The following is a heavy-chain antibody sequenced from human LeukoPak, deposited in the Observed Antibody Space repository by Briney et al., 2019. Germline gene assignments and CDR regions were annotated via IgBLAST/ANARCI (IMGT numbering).Heavy chain of an antibody. Sequence: GGSLRLSCAPSGFTFSSYAMHWVRQAPGKGLEWVANIKQDGSEKYYVDSVKGRFTISRDNAKNSLYLQMNSLRAEDTALYYCAKDLSSYDIMTGHAFDIWGQGTMVTVSS. D-gene: IGHD3-9*01. CDR2: IKQDGSEK. J-gene: IGHJ3*02. V-gene: IGHV3-7*03. CDR3: AKDLSSYDIMTGHAFDI. CDR1: GFTFSSYA.